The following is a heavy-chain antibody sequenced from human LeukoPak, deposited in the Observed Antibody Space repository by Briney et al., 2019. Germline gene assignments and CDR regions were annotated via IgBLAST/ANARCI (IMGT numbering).Heavy chain of an antibody. V-gene: IGHV4-34*01. Sequence: SETLSLTCTVQGGSLSGAYWTWIRQPPGKGLEWIGEINHTGSTNYNPSLKSRVTMSADTLKNQFSLNLTSVTAADTAIYYCARGPVRLARPFDYWGQGTLVTVSS. CDR1: GGSLSGAY. CDR3: ARGPVRLARPFDY. J-gene: IGHJ4*02. CDR2: INHTGST. D-gene: IGHD3-9*01.